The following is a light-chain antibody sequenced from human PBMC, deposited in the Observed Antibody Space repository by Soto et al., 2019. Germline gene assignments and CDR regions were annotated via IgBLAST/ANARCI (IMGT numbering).Light chain of an antibody. V-gene: IGLV1-44*01. CDR1: GSDIGSHA. CDR2: TNN. Sequence: HSALTQPPSASGTPGQRVTISCSGSGSDIGSHAVNWYQHLPGTAPKLLIYTNNQRPSGVPDRFSGSKSGTSASLAISGLQSEDEADYYCAAWDDRLNGYVFGTGNKVTVL. CDR3: AAWDDRLNGYV. J-gene: IGLJ1*01.